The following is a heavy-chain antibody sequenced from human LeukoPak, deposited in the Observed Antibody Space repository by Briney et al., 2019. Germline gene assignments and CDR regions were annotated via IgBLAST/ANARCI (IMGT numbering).Heavy chain of an antibody. CDR2: INHSGST. CDR1: GGSFSGYY. D-gene: IGHD3-10*01. J-gene: IGHJ4*02. CDR3: ARGLRSTMVRGGTKTPFDY. V-gene: IGHV4-34*01. Sequence: SETLSLTCAVYGGSFSGYYWSWIRQPPGKGLEWIGEINHSGSTNYNPSLKSRVTISVDTSKNQFSLKLSSVTAADTAVYYCARGLRSTMVRGGTKTPFDYWGQGTLVTVSS.